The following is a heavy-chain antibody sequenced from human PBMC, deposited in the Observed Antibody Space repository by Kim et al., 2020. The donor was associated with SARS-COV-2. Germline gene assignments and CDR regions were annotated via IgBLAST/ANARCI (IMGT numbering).Heavy chain of an antibody. CDR1: GYTLTELS. CDR3: ATGYCSGGSCYDDAFDI. V-gene: IGHV1-24*01. Sequence: ASVKVSCKVSGYTLTELSMHWVRQAPGKGLEWMGGFDPEDGETIYAQKFQGRVTMTEDTSTDTAYMELSSLRSEDTAVYYCATGYCSGGSCYDDAFDIWGQGTMVTVSS. CDR2: FDPEDGET. J-gene: IGHJ3*02. D-gene: IGHD2-15*01.